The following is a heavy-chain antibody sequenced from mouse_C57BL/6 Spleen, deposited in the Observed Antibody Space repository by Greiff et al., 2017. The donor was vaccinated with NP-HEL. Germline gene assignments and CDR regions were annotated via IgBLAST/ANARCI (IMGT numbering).Heavy chain of an antibody. D-gene: IGHD2-3*01. J-gene: IGHJ4*01. CDR1: GYTFTSYW. CDR3: ARRDGYYGNYAMDY. CDR2: IYPGSGST. Sequence: QVQLQQPGAELVKPGASVKMSCKASGYTFTSYWITWVKQRPGQGLEWIGDIYPGSGSTNYNEKFKSKATLTVDTSSSTAYMQLSSLTSEDSAVYYCARRDGYYGNYAMDYWGQGTSVTVSS. V-gene: IGHV1-55*01.